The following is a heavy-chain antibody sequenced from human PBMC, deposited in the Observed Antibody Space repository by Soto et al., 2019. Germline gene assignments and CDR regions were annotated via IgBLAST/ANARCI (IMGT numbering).Heavy chain of an antibody. J-gene: IGHJ6*02. CDR1: GFTFSSYG. CDR2: IWYDGSNK. Sequence: AGGSLRLSCAASGFTFSSYGMHWVRQAPGKGLEWVAVIWYDGSNKYYADSVKGRFTISRDNSKNTLYLQMNSLRAEDTAVYYCAREWFLEWLSRVRPSNTPEVVSSHGMDVWGQGTTVTVSS. V-gene: IGHV3-33*01. CDR3: AREWFLEWLSRVRPSNTPEVVSSHGMDV. D-gene: IGHD3-3*01.